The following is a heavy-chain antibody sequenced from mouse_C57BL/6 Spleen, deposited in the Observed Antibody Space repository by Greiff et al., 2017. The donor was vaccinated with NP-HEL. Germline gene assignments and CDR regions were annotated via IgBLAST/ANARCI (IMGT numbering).Heavy chain of an antibody. CDR3: ARSDYDYDEAMDY. CDR1: GYTFTSYW. Sequence: QVQLQQPGAELVKPGASVKLSCKASGYTFTSYWMHWVKQRPGQGLEWIGEIDPSDSYTNYNEKFKGKATLTADKSSSTAYMELRSLTSEDSAVYFCARSDYDYDEAMDYWGQGTSVTVSS. V-gene: IGHV1-69*02. J-gene: IGHJ4*01. D-gene: IGHD2-4*01. CDR2: IDPSDSYT.